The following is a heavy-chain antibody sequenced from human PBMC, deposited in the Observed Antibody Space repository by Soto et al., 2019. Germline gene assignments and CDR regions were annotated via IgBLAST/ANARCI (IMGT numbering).Heavy chain of an antibody. Sequence: SETLSLTCAVYGGSFSGYYWSWIRQPPGKGLEWIGEINHSGSTNYNPSLKSRVTISVDTSKNQFSLKLSSVTAADTAVYYCASSPSCLYGDYSTGDAFDIWGQGTMVTVSS. J-gene: IGHJ3*02. D-gene: IGHD4-17*01. CDR1: GGSFSGYY. CDR3: ASSPSCLYGDYSTGDAFDI. V-gene: IGHV4-34*01. CDR2: INHSGST.